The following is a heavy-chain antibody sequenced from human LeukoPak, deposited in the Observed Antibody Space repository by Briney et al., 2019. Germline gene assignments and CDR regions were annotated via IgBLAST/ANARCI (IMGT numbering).Heavy chain of an antibody. CDR2: FDPEDGET. Sequence: ASVKVSCKVSGYTLTELSMHWVRQAPGKGLEWMGGFDPEDGETIYAQKFQGRVTMTEDTSTDTAYMELSSLRSEDTAVYYCATWARYIDYMDVWGKGTTVTISS. CDR1: GYTLTELS. CDR3: ATWARYIDYMDV. J-gene: IGHJ6*03. V-gene: IGHV1-24*01. D-gene: IGHD5-18*01.